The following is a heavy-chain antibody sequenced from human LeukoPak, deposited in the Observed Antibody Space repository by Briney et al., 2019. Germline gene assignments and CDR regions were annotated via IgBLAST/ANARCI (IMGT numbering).Heavy chain of an antibody. CDR2: INHSGST. Sequence: ASETLSLTCAMYGGSFSGYYWSWIRQPPGKGLEWIGQINHSGSTNYNPSLKSRVTISVDTSKNQFYLKLSSVTAADTAVYYCARRYYYDILTGYYDNDYWGQGTLVTVSS. CDR3: ARRYYYDILTGYYDNDY. V-gene: IGHV4-34*01. J-gene: IGHJ4*02. CDR1: GGSFSGYY. D-gene: IGHD3-9*01.